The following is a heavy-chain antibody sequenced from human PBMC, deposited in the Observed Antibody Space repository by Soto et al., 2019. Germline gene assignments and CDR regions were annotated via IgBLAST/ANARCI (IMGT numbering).Heavy chain of an antibody. CDR3: ARGEDFYGSGSYYSSPYGMDV. CDR2: IGTAGDT. Sequence: VQLVESGGGVVQPGRSLRLSCAASGFTFSDYDMHWVRQATGKGLEWVSVIGTAGDTYYPDSVKGRFTISRENAKNSLYLQMNSLRAGDTAVYYCARGEDFYGSGSYYSSPYGMDVWGQGTTVTVSS. J-gene: IGHJ6*02. CDR1: GFTFSDYD. V-gene: IGHV3-13*01. D-gene: IGHD3-10*01.